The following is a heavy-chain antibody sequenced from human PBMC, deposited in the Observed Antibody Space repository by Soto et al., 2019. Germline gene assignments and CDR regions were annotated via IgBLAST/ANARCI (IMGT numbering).Heavy chain of an antibody. J-gene: IGHJ6*04. V-gene: IGHV1-2*02. D-gene: IGHD3-22*01. CDR1: GYIFNDFY. CDR2: INPNSGGT. CDR3: ARDTDYYDSCGYVFPDAIST. Sequence: ASVKVSCKASGYIFNDFYIHWVRQAPGQGLEWVGSINPNSGGTNYAQIFQGRVTMTRDTPSSTAYMELSRLRSDDTAVYYCARDTDYYDSCGYVFPDAISTWGKETLVAVCS.